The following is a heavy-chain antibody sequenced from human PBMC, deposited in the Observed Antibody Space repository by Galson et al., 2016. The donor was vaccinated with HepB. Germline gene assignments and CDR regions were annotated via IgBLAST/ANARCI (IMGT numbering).Heavy chain of an antibody. Sequence: QSGAEVKKSGESLKISCKGSGYTFPNHWIGWVRRMPGKGLEWMGIIYAGDSDARYSPSFQDQVTISADKSTNTAYLQWNSLRASDTATYYCARLGQGMGRNSPFDYWGQGTLVVVSS. CDR2: IYAGDSDA. V-gene: IGHV5-51*01. J-gene: IGHJ4*02. CDR1: GYTFPNHW. CDR3: ARLGQGMGRNSPFDY. D-gene: IGHD3-10*01.